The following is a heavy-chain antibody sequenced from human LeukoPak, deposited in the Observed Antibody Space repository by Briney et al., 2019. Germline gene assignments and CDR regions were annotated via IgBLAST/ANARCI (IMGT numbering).Heavy chain of an antibody. V-gene: IGHV4-38-2*02. CDR2: IYHSGST. J-gene: IGHJ6*02. CDR1: GYSISSGYY. D-gene: IGHD4-17*01. Sequence: PSETLSLTCTVSGYSISSGYYWGWIRQPPGKGLEWIGSIYHSGSTYYNPSLKSRVTISVDTSKNQFSLKLSSVTAADTAVYYCARTNGDYYYYYGMDVWGQGTTVTVSS. CDR3: ARTNGDYYYYYGMDV.